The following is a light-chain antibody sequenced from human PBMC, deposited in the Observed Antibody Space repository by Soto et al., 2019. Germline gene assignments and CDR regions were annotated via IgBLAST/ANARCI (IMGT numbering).Light chain of an antibody. J-gene: IGKJ4*01. V-gene: IGKV3-15*01. CDR1: QSVTNY. CDR2: GAS. Sequence: EIVMTQSPATLSVSPGHIATLFCRASQSVTNYLAWYQQKPGQAPRLLIYGASTRATGVPARFSGSGSGTDFTLTISSLQPEDSALYYCQQYNYWPPLTFGGGTKVEIK. CDR3: QQYNYWPPLT.